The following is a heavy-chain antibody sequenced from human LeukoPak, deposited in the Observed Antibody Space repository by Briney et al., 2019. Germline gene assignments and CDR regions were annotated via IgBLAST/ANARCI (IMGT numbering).Heavy chain of an antibody. CDR3: ARGGVADPFDY. CDR1: GGSISSYY. J-gene: IGHJ4*02. Sequence: SETLSLTCTVSGGSISSYYWSWIRQPPGKGLEWIGYIYYSGSTSYNPSLKSRVTISVDTSKNQFTLKLSSVTAADTAVYYCARGGVADPFDYWGQGTLVTVSS. CDR2: IYYSGST. V-gene: IGHV4-59*01. D-gene: IGHD6-19*01.